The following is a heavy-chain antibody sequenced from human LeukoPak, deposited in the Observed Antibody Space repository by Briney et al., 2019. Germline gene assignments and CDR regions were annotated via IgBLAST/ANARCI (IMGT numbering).Heavy chain of an antibody. D-gene: IGHD1-26*01. CDR3: ARDRTEIVGTTLYYYYGIDV. Sequence: PSETLSLTCTVSGVSIRSYFWSWIRQPPWKGLEWIGYIDYSGSTNYNPSLKSRVTISVDTSKNQFSLNLSSVTAADTAVYYCARDRTEIVGTTLYYYYGIDVWGQGTTVTVSS. V-gene: IGHV4-59*01. CDR2: IDYSGST. J-gene: IGHJ6*02. CDR1: GVSIRSYF.